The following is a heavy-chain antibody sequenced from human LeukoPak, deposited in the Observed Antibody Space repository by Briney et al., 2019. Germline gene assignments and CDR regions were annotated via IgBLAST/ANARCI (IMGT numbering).Heavy chain of an antibody. V-gene: IGHV1-69*01. CDR3: ARGGAPYSSGWYVY. CDR1: GGTFSSYA. D-gene: IGHD6-19*01. J-gene: IGHJ4*02. Sequence: GSSVEVSCKASGGTFSSYAISWVRQAPGQGLEWMGGIIPIFGTANYAQKFQGRVTITADESTSTAYMELSSLRSEDTAVYYCARGGAPYSSGWYVYWGQGTLVTVSS. CDR2: IIPIFGTA.